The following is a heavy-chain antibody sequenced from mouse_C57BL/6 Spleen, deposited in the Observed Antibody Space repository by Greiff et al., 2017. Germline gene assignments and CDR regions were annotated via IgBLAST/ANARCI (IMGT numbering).Heavy chain of an antibody. CDR1: GYTFTSYW. Sequence: VQLQQSGAELVKPGASVKLSCKASGYTFTSYWMHWVKQRPGQGLEWIGMIHPNSGSTNYKEKFKSKATLTVDKSSRTAYMQLSSLTSEDSAVYYCAYCDYGGGFAYWGEGTLGTVSA. D-gene: IGHD2-4*01. CDR2: IHPNSGST. J-gene: IGHJ3*01. CDR3: AYCDYGGGFAY. V-gene: IGHV1-64*01.